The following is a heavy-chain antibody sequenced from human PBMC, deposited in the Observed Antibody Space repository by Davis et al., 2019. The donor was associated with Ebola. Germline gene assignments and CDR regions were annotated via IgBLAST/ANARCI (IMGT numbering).Heavy chain of an antibody. D-gene: IGHD1-26*01. J-gene: IGHJ4*02. CDR3: VKEGTTTIWVDSDN. CDR2: ISSSGKT. V-gene: IGHV3-64D*08. CDR1: GFTFSAHT. Sequence: PGGSLRLSCSASGFTFSAHTMHWVRQAPGKGLEYVSVISSSGKTYYADSVKGRFTISRGNSQNNVYLQMTSLRVEDTAVYYCVKEGTTTIWVDSDNWGQGTLVTVAS.